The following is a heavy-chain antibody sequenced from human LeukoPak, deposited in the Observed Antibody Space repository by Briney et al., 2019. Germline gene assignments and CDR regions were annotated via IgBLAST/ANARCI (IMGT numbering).Heavy chain of an antibody. V-gene: IGHV1-8*01. CDR1: GYTFTSYD. Sequence: ASVNVSCKASGYTFTSYDINWVRQATGQGLEWMGWMNPNSGNTGYAQKFQGRVTMTRNTSISTAYMELSSLRSEDTAVYYCAREYCSSTSCYVGIWGQGTLVTVSS. J-gene: IGHJ4*02. CDR3: AREYCSSTSCYVGI. D-gene: IGHD2-2*01. CDR2: MNPNSGNT.